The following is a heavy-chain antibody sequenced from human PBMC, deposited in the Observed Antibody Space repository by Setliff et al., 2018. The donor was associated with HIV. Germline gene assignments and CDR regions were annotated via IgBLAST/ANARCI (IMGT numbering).Heavy chain of an antibody. Sequence: PSETLSLTCTVSGGSISSHYWNWIRRPPGKGLEWIGSINYSGSTNYDPSLKGRVTISVDTSKNQFSLKLRSVTAADTAVYYCAREGPGPQVYDSSGYPYYFDYWGQGTLVTVSS. J-gene: IGHJ4*02. CDR1: GGSISSHY. CDR3: AREGPGPQVYDSSGYPYYFDY. CDR2: INYSGST. V-gene: IGHV4-59*11. D-gene: IGHD3-22*01.